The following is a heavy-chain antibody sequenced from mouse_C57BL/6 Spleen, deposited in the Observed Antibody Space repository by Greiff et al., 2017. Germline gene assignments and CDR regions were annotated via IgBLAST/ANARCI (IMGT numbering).Heavy chain of an antibody. V-gene: IGHV1-82*01. CDR3: ARDWYYGSSPYWYFDV. CDR1: GYAFSSSW. J-gene: IGHJ1*03. CDR2: IYPGDGDT. D-gene: IGHD1-1*01. Sequence: QVQLQQSGPELVKPGASVKISCKASGYAFSSSWMNWVKQRPGKGLEWIGRIYPGDGDTNYNGKFKGKATLTADKSSSTAYMQLSSLTSEDSAVYFCARDWYYGSSPYWYFDVWGTGTTVTVSS.